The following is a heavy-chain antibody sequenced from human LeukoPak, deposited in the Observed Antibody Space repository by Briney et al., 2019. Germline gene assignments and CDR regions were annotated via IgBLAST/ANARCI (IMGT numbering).Heavy chain of an antibody. CDR2: ISGSGGST. Sequence: GSLRLSCAASGFTFSSYAMNWVRQAPGKGLEWVSVISGSGGSTYYADSVKGRFTISRDNSKNTLYLQMNSLRAEDTAVYYCAKATLTFGGVIASMDVWGQGTTVTVSS. CDR1: GFTFSSYA. CDR3: AKATLTFGGVIASMDV. V-gene: IGHV3-23*01. J-gene: IGHJ6*02. D-gene: IGHD3-16*02.